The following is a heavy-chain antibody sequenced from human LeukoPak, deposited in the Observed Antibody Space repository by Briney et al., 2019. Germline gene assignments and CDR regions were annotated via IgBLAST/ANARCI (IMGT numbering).Heavy chain of an antibody. D-gene: IGHD6-6*01. V-gene: IGHV3-30*02. CDR3: AKAIAARDNDAFDV. CDR1: GFIFSSYG. CDR2: IRYDGSNK. J-gene: IGHJ3*01. Sequence: GGSLRLSCAASGFIFSSYGMHWVRQAPGKGLEWVTFIRYDGSNKYYADSVKGRFTISRDNSENTLYLQMNSLRADDTAVYYCAKAIAARDNDAFDVWGQGTMVTVSS.